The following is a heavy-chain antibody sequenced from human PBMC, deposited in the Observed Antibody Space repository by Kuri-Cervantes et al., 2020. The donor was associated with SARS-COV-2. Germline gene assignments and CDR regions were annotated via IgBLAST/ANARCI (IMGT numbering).Heavy chain of an antibody. CDR2: INPNSGGT. CDR3: ARGFGSGWYLDY. Sequence: ASVKVSCKASGYTFTDYYMHWVRQAPGQGLEWVGWINPNSGGTNYAQKPQGRVTMTRDTSISTVYMELSRLRSDDTAVYYCARGFGSGWYLDYWGQGTLVTVSS. D-gene: IGHD6-19*01. J-gene: IGHJ4*02. V-gene: IGHV1-2*02. CDR1: GYTFTDYY.